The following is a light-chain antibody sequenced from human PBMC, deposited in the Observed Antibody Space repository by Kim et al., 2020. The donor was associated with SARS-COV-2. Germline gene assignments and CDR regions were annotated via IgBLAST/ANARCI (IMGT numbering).Light chain of an antibody. CDR1: QSVSSN. V-gene: IGKV3-15*01. Sequence: ASPGERATLSCRASQSVSSNLAWYQQTPGQAPRLLIYGASTRATGIPARFSGSGSGTEFTLTISSLQSEDFAIYYCQQYNDWPPYTFGQGTKLEI. J-gene: IGKJ2*01. CDR2: GAS. CDR3: QQYNDWPPYT.